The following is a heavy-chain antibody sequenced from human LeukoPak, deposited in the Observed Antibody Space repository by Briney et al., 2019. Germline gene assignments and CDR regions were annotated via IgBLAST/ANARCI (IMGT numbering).Heavy chain of an antibody. CDR2: INTDGSDT. V-gene: IGHV3-74*01. D-gene: IGHD2-15*01. J-gene: IGHJ5*02. CDR3: ARDRGAVLVAYNWFDP. Sequence: GGSLRLSCAASGFMFNNYWMHWVRQAPGKGLVWVSRINTDGSDTSYADSVKGRFTISRDNAKNTLYLQTNSLRTEDTAVYYCARDRGAVLVAYNWFDPWGQGTLVTVSS. CDR1: GFMFNNYW.